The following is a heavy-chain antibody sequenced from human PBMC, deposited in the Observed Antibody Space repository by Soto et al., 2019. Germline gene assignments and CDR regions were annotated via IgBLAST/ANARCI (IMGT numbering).Heavy chain of an antibody. CDR1: GGTFSSYT. Sequence: SVKVSCKASGGTFSSYTSSWVRQAPGQGLEWMGRIIPILGIANYAQKFQGRVTITADKSTSTAYMELSSLRSEDTAVYDCAGAIQLWLFHYWGQGTLVTVSS. CDR2: IIPILGIA. CDR3: AGAIQLWLFHY. J-gene: IGHJ4*02. D-gene: IGHD5-18*01. V-gene: IGHV1-69*02.